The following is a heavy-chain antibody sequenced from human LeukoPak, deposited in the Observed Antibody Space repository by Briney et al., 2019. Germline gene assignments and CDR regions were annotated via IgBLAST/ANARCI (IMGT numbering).Heavy chain of an antibody. Sequence: PGGSLRLSCAASGVTVSNNYMNWVRQAPGKGLEWVSYIADDSTATYYPDSVKGRFTISRDNSKNTLSLLMNSLRAEDTAVYYCARGSFGTHWYFDLWGRGTLVTVSS. D-gene: IGHD3-10*01. CDR2: IADDSTAT. CDR3: ARGSFGTHWYFDL. V-gene: IGHV3-53*01. CDR1: GVTVSNNY. J-gene: IGHJ2*01.